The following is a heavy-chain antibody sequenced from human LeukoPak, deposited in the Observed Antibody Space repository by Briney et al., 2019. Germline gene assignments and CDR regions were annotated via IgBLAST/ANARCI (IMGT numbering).Heavy chain of an antibody. CDR1: GGSISSYY. J-gene: IGHJ4*02. CDR2: IYYSGST. V-gene: IGHV4-59*08. D-gene: IGHD3-22*01. Sequence: PSETLSLTCTVSGGSISSYYWSLIRQPPGKGLEWIGYIYYSGSTNYNPSLKSRVTISVDTSKNQFPLKLSSVTAADTAVYYCARLPNPYYYDSSGYFDYWGQGTLVTVSS. CDR3: ARLPNPYYYDSSGYFDY.